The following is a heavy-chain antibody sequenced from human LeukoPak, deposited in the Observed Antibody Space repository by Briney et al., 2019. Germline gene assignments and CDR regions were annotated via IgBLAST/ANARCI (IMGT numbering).Heavy chain of an antibody. Sequence: ASVKVSCKASGHSFSSYVMNWVRQAPGQGLEWMGWINTNSGNPTYAQGFTGRFVLSLDSSVSTAYLQITSLKAEDTAVYYCATYGSRSSIYGMDVWGQGTTVTVSS. D-gene: IGHD3-10*01. CDR1: GHSFSSYV. J-gene: IGHJ6*02. V-gene: IGHV7-4-1*02. CDR3: ATYGSRSSIYGMDV. CDR2: INTNSGNP.